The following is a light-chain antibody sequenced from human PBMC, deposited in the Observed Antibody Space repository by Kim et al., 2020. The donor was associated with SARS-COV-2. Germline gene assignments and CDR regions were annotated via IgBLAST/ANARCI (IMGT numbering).Light chain of an antibody. CDR1: QGISSN. CDR3: QKRNGPPLT. CDR2: DAS. J-gene: IGKJ1*01. V-gene: IGKV1-27*01. Sequence: DIQMTQSPSSLSASVGDRVTITCRASQGISSNVAWYQQKPGEVPHLLMYDASVLQSGVPSRFSGSGSGTDFTLTISSLRPEDAATSSCQKRNGPPLTFGHETKVETK.